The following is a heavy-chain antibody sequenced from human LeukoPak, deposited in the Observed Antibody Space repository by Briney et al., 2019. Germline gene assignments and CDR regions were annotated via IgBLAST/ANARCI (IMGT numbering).Heavy chain of an antibody. Sequence: SETLSLTCTVSGGSIISSSYYWDWIRQPPGKGLDWIGSFYYSGSTYYNPSLKSRVTISVDTSKNQFSLKLSSVTAADTAVYYCARRNRAAAGVDYWGQGTPVTVSS. CDR2: FYYSGST. D-gene: IGHD6-13*01. CDR1: GGSIISSSYY. J-gene: IGHJ4*02. CDR3: ARRNRAAAGVDY. V-gene: IGHV4-39*01.